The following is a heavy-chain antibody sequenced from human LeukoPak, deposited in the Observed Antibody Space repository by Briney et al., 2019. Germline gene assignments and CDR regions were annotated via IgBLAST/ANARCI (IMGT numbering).Heavy chain of an antibody. V-gene: IGHV1-18*01. CDR3: AREIYGRFDY. Sequence: ASVKVSCKASGYTFSNYGISWVRQAPGQGLECMGWIGGYNGNTNYAQKLQGRVTMTTDTSTRTAYMELRSLTSDDTAVYYCAREIYGRFDYWGQGTLVTVSS. CDR1: GYTFSNYG. D-gene: IGHD4-17*01. CDR2: IGGYNGNT. J-gene: IGHJ4*02.